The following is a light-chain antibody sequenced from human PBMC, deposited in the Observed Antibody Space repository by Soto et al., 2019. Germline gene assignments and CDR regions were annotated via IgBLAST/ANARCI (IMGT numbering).Light chain of an antibody. CDR2: DAS. CDR3: QQRSNWPP. V-gene: IGKV3-11*01. Sequence: VMTQAPATLSVSPGERATLSCRASQSVSNNLAWYQQKPGQAPRLLIYDASNRATGIPARFSGSGSGTDFTLTISSLEPEDFAVYYCQQRSNWPPFGPGTKVDIK. J-gene: IGKJ3*01. CDR1: QSVSNN.